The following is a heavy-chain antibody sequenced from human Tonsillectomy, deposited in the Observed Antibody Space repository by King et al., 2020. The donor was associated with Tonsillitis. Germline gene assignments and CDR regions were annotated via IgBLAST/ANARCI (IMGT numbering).Heavy chain of an antibody. J-gene: IGHJ4*02. CDR2: IDLDDGK. Sequence: VTLKESGPALVKPTETLTLTCTFSGFSLSTSGMCVSWIRQAPGKALEWLALIDLDDGKFYSTSLKTRIAISKDTSKNQVVLMLTNMDPVDTGIYYCARSNYYESSGYYGDYWGQGILVTVSS. CDR1: GFSLSTSGMC. D-gene: IGHD3-22*01. CDR3: ARSNYYESSGYYGDY. V-gene: IGHV2-70*01.